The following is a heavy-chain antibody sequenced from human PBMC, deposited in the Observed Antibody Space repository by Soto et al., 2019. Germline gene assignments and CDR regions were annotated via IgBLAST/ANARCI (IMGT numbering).Heavy chain of an antibody. V-gene: IGHV3-33*01. J-gene: IGHJ4*02. CDR1: GFTFSSYG. CDR3: AREDCSGGSCYCGY. CDR2: IWYDGSNK. Sequence: GGSLRLSCAASGFTFSSYGMHWVRQAPGKGLEWVAVIWYDGSNKYYADSVKGRFTISRDNSKNTLYLQMNSLRADDTAVYYCAREDCSGGSCYCGYWGQGTLVTVSS. D-gene: IGHD2-15*01.